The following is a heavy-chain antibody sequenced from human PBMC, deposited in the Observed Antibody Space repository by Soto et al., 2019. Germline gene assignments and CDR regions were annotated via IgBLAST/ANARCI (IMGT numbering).Heavy chain of an antibody. V-gene: IGHV3-23*01. CDR3: AKDRAPMVRGAHDSFDV. Sequence: EVQLLESGGGLVQPGGSLRLSCAASGFTFSSYAMSWVRQAPGKGLEWVSAISGSGGSTYYADSVKGRFTISRDNSKNTLYLQMNSLRAEDTAVYYGAKDRAPMVRGAHDSFDVWGQGTMVTVSS. D-gene: IGHD3-10*01. J-gene: IGHJ3*01. CDR1: GFTFSSYA. CDR2: ISGSGGST.